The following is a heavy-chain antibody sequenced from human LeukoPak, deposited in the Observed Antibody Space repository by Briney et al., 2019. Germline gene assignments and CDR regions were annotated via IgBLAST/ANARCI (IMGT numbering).Heavy chain of an antibody. CDR2: ISYDGSSK. CDR1: GFTFSSYA. CDR3: ARDGGSGYDYVWGTFDY. Sequence: GGSLRLSCAASGFTFSSYAIHWVRQAPGKGLEWVAVISYDGSSKHYVDSVKDRLTISRDNSKKPLYVQMNSLRAEDTAVYYCARDGGSGYDYVWGTFDYWGQGTLVTVSS. V-gene: IGHV3-30-3*01. D-gene: IGHD3-16*01. J-gene: IGHJ4*02.